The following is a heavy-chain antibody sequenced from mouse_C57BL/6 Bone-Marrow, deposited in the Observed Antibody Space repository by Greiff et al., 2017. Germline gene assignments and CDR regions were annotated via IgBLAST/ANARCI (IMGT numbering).Heavy chain of an antibody. D-gene: IGHD1-1*01. CDR2: INPSSGYT. V-gene: IGHV1-7*01. J-gene: IGHJ3*01. CDR3: TTWGGCYYGVAY. CDR1: GYTFTSYW. Sequence: QVQLQQSGAELAKPGASVKLSCKASGYTFTSYWMHWVKQRPGQGLEWIGYINPSSGYTKYNQKFKDKATLTADKSSNTANLQLSILASEDTAVYYCTTWGGCYYGVAYWGQGTLVTVSA.